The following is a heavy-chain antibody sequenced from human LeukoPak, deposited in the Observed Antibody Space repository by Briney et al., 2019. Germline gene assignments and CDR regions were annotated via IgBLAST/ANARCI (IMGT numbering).Heavy chain of an antibody. V-gene: IGHV3-48*01. CDR2: ISSSSSTI. J-gene: IGHJ4*02. D-gene: IGHD3-9*01. Sequence: GGSLRLSCAASGFTFSSYSMNWVRQAPGKGLEWVSYISSSSSTIYYADSVKGRFTISRDNAKNSLYLQMNSLRAEDTAVYYCAREPELRYFDWFRPLPYYFDYWGQGTLVTVSS. CDR3: AREPELRYFDWFRPLPYYFDY. CDR1: GFTFSSYS.